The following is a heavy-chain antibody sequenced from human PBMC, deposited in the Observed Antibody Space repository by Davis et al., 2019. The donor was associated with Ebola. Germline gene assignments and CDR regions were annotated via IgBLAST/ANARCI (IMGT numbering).Heavy chain of an antibody. CDR3: ARHAAYCDPATCFSFDD. D-gene: IGHD2-21*01. CDR1: GGSISSYY. CDR2: FRHGGRT. V-gene: IGHV4-59*04. Sequence: MPSETLSLTCTVSGGSISSYYWSWIRQPPGKGLEWIGSFRHGGRTYCNSSLESRLTVSADTSSNQLSLKLSSVTAADTALYFCARHAAYCDPATCFSFDDWGQGTLVTVSS. J-gene: IGHJ4*02.